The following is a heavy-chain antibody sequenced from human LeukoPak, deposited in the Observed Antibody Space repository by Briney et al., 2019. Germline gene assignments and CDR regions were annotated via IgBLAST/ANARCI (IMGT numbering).Heavy chain of an antibody. CDR1: GFTFSSYA. V-gene: IGHV3-23*01. CDR2: IIGSGGRT. J-gene: IGHJ5*02. Sequence: GGSLRLSCAASGFTFSSYAMSWVRQAPGKGLEWVSVIIGSGGRTYYADSVKGRLTISRDYATNALYLQMNSLGVEDTAMYYCARYEQRPGVTASDPWSQGTLVTVSS. D-gene: IGHD2-21*02. CDR3: ARYEQRPGVTASDP.